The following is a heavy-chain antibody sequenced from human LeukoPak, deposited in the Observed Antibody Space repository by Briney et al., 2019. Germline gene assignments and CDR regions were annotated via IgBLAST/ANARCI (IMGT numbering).Heavy chain of an antibody. J-gene: IGHJ3*02. CDR1: GYTFTSYG. V-gene: IGHV1-18*01. Sequence: ASVKVSCKASGYTFTSYGISWVRQAPGQGLEWMGWISAYNGNTNYAQKFRGRVTMTTDLSTNTAYMELRSLRSDDTAVYYCAREYYYDSSDYYGEAFDIWGQGTMVTVSS. CDR3: AREYYYDSSDYYGEAFDI. D-gene: IGHD3-22*01. CDR2: ISAYNGNT.